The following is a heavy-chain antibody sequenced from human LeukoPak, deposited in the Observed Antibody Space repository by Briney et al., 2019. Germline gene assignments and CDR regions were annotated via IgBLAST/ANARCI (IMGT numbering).Heavy chain of an antibody. J-gene: IGHJ4*02. Sequence: TSETLSLTCTVSGGSISSYYWSWVRQPPGKGLEWIGEIYHSGSTNYNPSLKSRVTISVDKSKNQFSLKLSSVTAADTAVYYCARDHYDSSGYLFPFDYWGQGTLVTVSS. CDR1: GGSISSYY. CDR3: ARDHYDSSGYLFPFDY. CDR2: IYHSGST. D-gene: IGHD3-22*01. V-gene: IGHV4-59*12.